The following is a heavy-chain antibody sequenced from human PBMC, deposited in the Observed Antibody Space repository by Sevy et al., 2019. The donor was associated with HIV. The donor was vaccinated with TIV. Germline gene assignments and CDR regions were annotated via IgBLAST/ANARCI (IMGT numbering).Heavy chain of an antibody. CDR2: INFSGGST. J-gene: IGHJ4*02. D-gene: IGHD3-22*01. CDR3: VKGSVTLYYDSTGHSYFEY. Sequence: GGSLRLSCAASGFTFSTYPMSWVRQAPGKGLEWVSAINFSGGSTYHADSVRGRFTISRDNSKNTLYLQMNSLRVEDTAVYYCVKGSVTLYYDSTGHSYFEYWGQGTLVTVSS. CDR1: GFTFSTYP. V-gene: IGHV3-23*01.